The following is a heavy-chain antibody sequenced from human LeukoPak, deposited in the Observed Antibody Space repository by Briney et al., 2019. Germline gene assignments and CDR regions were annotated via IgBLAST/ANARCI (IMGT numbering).Heavy chain of an antibody. CDR2: IRHDGSNK. Sequence: SGGSLRLSCAASGFTFSSYGMHWVRQAPGKGLEWVAFIRHDGSNKYYADSVKGRFTISRDNSKNTLYLQMNSLRAEDTAVYYCAKYGGYCSSTSCSFFDYWGQGTLVTVSS. J-gene: IGHJ4*02. CDR3: AKYGGYCSSTSCSFFDY. D-gene: IGHD2-2*01. CDR1: GFTFSSYG. V-gene: IGHV3-30*02.